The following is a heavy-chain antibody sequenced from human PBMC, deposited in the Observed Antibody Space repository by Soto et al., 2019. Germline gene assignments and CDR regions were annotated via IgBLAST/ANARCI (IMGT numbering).Heavy chain of an antibody. CDR1: SGSISSSNW. CDR2: IYHSGST. V-gene: IGHV4-4*02. Sequence: ETLSLTCAVSSGSISSSNWWSWVRQPPGKGLEWIGEIYHSGSTNYNPSLKSRVTISVDKSKNQFSLKLSSVTAADTAVYYCARVNYYGSGSYYDYYYYYMDVWGKGTTVTVSS. J-gene: IGHJ6*03. D-gene: IGHD3-10*01. CDR3: ARVNYYGSGSYYDYYYYYMDV.